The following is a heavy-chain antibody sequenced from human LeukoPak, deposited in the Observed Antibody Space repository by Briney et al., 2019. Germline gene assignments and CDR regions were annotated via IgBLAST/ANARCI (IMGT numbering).Heavy chain of an antibody. V-gene: IGHV4-61*08. CDR3: ARGERFPVAARPNYYYGMDV. Sequence: SETLSLTCTVSGGSISSGDYYWSWIRQPPGKGLEWIGYIYYSGSTNYNPSLKSRVTISVDTSKNQFSLKLSSVTAADTAVYYCARGERFPVAARPNYYYGMDVWGQGTTVTVSS. J-gene: IGHJ6*02. CDR1: GGSISSGDYY. CDR2: IYYSGST. D-gene: IGHD6-6*01.